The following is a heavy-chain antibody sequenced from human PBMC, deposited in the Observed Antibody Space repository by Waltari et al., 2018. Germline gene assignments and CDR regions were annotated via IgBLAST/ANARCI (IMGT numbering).Heavy chain of an antibody. J-gene: IGHJ4*02. Sequence: EVQLVESRGNLVQPGGSLRLSCAASGFTFSDFWMSWVRQAPGKGLEWVANIKQDGSDKYYVGSVKGRFTISRDNAKNSLYLQMNSPRAEDTAVYYCVREQYGDYFDYWGQGTLVTVSS. CDR2: IKQDGSDK. CDR3: VREQYGDYFDY. D-gene: IGHD4-17*01. V-gene: IGHV3-7*01. CDR1: GFTFSDFW.